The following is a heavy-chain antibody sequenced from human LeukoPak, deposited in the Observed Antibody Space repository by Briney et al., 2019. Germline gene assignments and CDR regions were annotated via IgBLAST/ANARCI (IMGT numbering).Heavy chain of an antibody. CDR3: ARGNSGYSYGYGIYYYYYYMDV. V-gene: IGHV3-7*01. D-gene: IGHD5-18*01. Sequence: GGSLRLSCAASGFTFSSYWMSWVRQAPGKGLEWVANIKQDGSEKYYVDPVKGRFTISRDNAKNSLYLQMNSLRAEDTAVYYCARGNSGYSYGYGIYYYYYYMDVWGKGTTVTVSS. J-gene: IGHJ6*03. CDR1: GFTFSSYW. CDR2: IKQDGSEK.